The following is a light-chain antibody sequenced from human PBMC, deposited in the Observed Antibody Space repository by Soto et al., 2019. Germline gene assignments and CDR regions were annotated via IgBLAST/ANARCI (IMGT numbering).Light chain of an antibody. Sequence: QLVLTQSPSASASLGASVKLTCTLSSGHSSYAIAWHQQQPEKGPRYLMKLDSDGSHTKGDAIPDRFSGSSSGAERYLAISSRQPEDEADYYCQTWGTGIHVVFGGGTKLTV. CDR2: LDSDGSH. V-gene: IGLV4-69*01. CDR1: SGHSSYA. J-gene: IGLJ2*01. CDR3: QTWGTGIHVV.